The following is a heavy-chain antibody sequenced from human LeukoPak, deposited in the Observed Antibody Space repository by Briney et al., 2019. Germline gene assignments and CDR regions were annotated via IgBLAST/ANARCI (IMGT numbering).Heavy chain of an antibody. CDR3: ARDLSDSSGIDALDI. CDR1: GFTFSSYS. Sequence: GGSLRLSCAASGFTFSSYSMNWVRQAPGKGLEWVSSISSSSSYIYYADSVKGRFTISRDNAKNSLYLQMNSLRAEDTAVYYCARDLSDSSGIDALDIWGQGTMVTVSS. CDR2: ISSSSSYI. J-gene: IGHJ3*02. V-gene: IGHV3-21*01. D-gene: IGHD3-22*01.